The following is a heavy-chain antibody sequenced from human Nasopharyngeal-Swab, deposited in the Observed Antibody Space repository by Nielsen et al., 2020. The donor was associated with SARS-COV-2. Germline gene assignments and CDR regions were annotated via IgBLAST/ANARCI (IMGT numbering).Heavy chain of an antibody. J-gene: IGHJ4*02. V-gene: IGHV4-59*01. CDR1: GGSISSYY. CDR2: IYYSGST. Sequence: GSLRLSCTVSGGSISSYYWSWIRQPPGKGLEWIGYIYYSGSTNCNPSLKSRVTISVDTSKNQFSLKLSSVTAADTAVYYCARADYYYDSSGYFAGYYFDYWGQGTLVTVSS. CDR3: ARADYYYDSSGYFAGYYFDY. D-gene: IGHD3-22*01.